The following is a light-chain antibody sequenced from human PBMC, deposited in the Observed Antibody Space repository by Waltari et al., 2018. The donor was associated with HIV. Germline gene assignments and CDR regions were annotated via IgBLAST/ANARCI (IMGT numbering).Light chain of an antibody. CDR2: QHT. J-gene: IGLJ1*01. CDR1: ELGDKY. Sequence: SYEVTQSPSVSVSPGQTATITCSDVELGDKYVHWYQQKPGQSPVLVIYQHTKRPPGIPERFSGSNSGNTATLTISGTQAMDEADYYCQAWDNSALWVFGSGTKVTVL. V-gene: IGLV3-1*01. CDR3: QAWDNSALWV.